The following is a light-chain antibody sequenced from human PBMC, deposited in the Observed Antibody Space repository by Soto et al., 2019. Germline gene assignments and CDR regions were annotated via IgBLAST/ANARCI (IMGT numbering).Light chain of an antibody. V-gene: IGKV3-15*01. CDR1: QSVNSH. J-gene: IGKJ1*01. Sequence: EIVMTQSTATLSVSPGERATISCRASQSVNSHLAWYQQRPGQAPRLLIYGASTRATGVPARFSGSGYGTEFTLTINSLQSEDFAVYYCQQYNNWLWTFGQGTKVDI. CDR2: GAS. CDR3: QQYNNWLWT.